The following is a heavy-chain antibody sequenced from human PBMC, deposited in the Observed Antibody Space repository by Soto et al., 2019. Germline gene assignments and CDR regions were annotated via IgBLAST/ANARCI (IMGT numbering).Heavy chain of an antibody. CDR2: ISSSSSTI. Sequence: PGGSLRLSCAASGFTFSSYSMNWVRQAPGKGLEWVSYISSSSSTIYYADSVKGRFTISRDNAKNSLYLQMNSLRDEDTAVYYCAFLGGYCSGGSCQDDYWGQGTLVTVSS. CDR3: AFLGGYCSGGSCQDDY. CDR1: GFTFSSYS. D-gene: IGHD2-15*01. V-gene: IGHV3-48*02. J-gene: IGHJ4*02.